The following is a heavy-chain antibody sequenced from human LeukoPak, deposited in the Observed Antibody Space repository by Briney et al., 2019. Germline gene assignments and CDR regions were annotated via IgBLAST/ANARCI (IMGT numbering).Heavy chain of an antibody. D-gene: IGHD6-19*01. J-gene: IGHJ4*02. CDR1: GFTFNDYA. CDR3: AKEITGWYAY. V-gene: IGHV3-23*01. Sequence: GGSLRLSCAASGFTFNDYAMSWVRQAAGKGLEWVSGISSSGRITYYAASVKGRLTISRDNSKNTLYLQMNSLRGEDTAIYFCAKEITGWYAYWGQGTLVTVSS. CDR2: ISSSGRIT.